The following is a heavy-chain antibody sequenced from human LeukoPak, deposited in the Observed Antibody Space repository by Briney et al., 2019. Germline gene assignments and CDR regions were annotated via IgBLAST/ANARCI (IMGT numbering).Heavy chain of an antibody. V-gene: IGHV1-2*06. CDR1: GYTFTGYY. J-gene: IGHJ4*02. Sequence: ASVKVSCKASGYTFTGYYMHWVRQAPGQGLEWMGRINPNSGGTNYAQKFQGRVTMTRDTSISTAYMELSRLRSDDTAVYYCAGARGSGQWLVNFDYWGQGTLVTVSS. CDR3: AGARGSGQWLVNFDY. CDR2: INPNSGGT. D-gene: IGHD6-19*01.